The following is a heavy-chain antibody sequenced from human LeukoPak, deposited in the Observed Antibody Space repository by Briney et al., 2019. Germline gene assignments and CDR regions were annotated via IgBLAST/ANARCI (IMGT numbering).Heavy chain of an antibody. J-gene: IGHJ3*02. CDR2: ISPNSGDT. V-gene: IGHV1-2*07. Sequence: ASVKVSCKASGYTFTGYYVHWVRQAPGQGLEWMGWISPNSGDTHFAHKFQGRVTMTRDTSINTVYMELSSLRSDDTAVYLCARVPPGDTFDIWGQGTMVTVSS. CDR3: ARVPPGDTFDI. CDR1: GYTFTGYY.